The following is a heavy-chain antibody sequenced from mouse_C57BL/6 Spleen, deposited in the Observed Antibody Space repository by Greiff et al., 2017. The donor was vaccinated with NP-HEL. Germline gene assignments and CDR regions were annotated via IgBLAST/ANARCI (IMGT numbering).Heavy chain of an antibody. Sequence: QVQLQQSGAELAHPGASVKLSCKASGYTFTSYWMHWVNQRPGQGLEWLGYINPSSGYTKYNQKFKDKATLTADKSSSTAYMQLSSLTYEDSAVYYCARSNSSYFDYWGQGTTLTVSS. CDR2: INPSSGYT. J-gene: IGHJ2*01. D-gene: IGHD1-1*01. CDR1: GYTFTSYW. CDR3: ARSNSSYFDY. V-gene: IGHV1-7*01.